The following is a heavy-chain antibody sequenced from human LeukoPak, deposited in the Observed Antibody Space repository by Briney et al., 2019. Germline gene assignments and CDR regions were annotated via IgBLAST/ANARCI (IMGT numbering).Heavy chain of an antibody. CDR3: ASWVYSSSWY. D-gene: IGHD6-13*01. CDR2: INHSGST. CDR1: GGSFSGYY. V-gene: IGHV4-34*01. J-gene: IGHJ4*02. Sequence: ASETLSPTCAVYGGSFSGYYWSWIRQPPGKGLEWIGEINHSGSTNYNPSLKSRVTISVDTSKNQFSLKLSSVTAADTAVYYCASWVYSSSWYWGQGTLVTVSS.